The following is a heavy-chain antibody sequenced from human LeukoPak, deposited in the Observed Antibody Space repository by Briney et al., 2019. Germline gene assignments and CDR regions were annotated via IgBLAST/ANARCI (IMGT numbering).Heavy chain of an antibody. J-gene: IGHJ4*02. Sequence: GGSLRLSCAASGFTVSGNYMSWVRQAPGKGLEWVSVTYSSDNTYYIDSVKGRFTISRDNSKNTLYLQMNSLGAEDTAVYYCAGRRVLDASFDYWGQGTLVTVSS. CDR2: TYSSDNT. CDR1: GFTVSGNY. D-gene: IGHD3-16*01. CDR3: AGRRVLDASFDY. V-gene: IGHV3-66*02.